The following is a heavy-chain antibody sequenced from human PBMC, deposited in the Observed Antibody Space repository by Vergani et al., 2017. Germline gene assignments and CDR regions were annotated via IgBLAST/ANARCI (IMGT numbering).Heavy chain of an antibody. CDR2: IRDKAYNYAT. V-gene: IGHV3-73*01. J-gene: IGHJ6*04. D-gene: IGHD3/OR15-3a*01. CDR3: FYDFWAGYDSGDV. Sequence: ERLVESGGGVVQPGKSLRLSCATSGLTFSDSAIHWVRQTSGKGLEWIGRIRDKAYNYATVYAVSVKGRFTISRDDSKKTAYLQMNGLTTEDTAVYYCFYDFWAGYDSGDVWGKGTTVTVSS. CDR1: GLTFSDSA.